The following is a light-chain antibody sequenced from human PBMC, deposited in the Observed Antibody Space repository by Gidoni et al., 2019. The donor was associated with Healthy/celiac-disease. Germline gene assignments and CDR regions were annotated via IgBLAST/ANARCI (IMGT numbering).Light chain of an antibody. CDR1: QSVSSN. J-gene: IGKJ2*01. V-gene: IGKV3-15*01. CDR3: QQYNNWPPGVYT. Sequence: EIVMTQSPATLSVSPGERATLSCRARQSVSSNLAWYQQKPGQAPRLLISGASTRATGIPARFSGSGSGTEFTLTISSLQSEDLAVYYCQQYNNWPPGVYTFXQXTKLEIK. CDR2: GAS.